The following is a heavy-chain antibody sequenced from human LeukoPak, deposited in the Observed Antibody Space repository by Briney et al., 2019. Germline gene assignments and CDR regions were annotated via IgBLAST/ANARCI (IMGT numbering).Heavy chain of an antibody. CDR3: AILPGYSSGWYEVNY. CDR2: INSDGSST. J-gene: IGHJ4*02. D-gene: IGHD6-13*01. CDR1: GLTFSSHW. V-gene: IGHV3-74*01. Sequence: PGGSLRLSCAASGLTFSSHWMHWVRQAPGKGLVWVSRINSDGSSTSYADSVKGRFTISRDNSRNTLYLQMNSPRAEDTAVYYCAILPGYSSGWYEVNYWGQGTLVTVSS.